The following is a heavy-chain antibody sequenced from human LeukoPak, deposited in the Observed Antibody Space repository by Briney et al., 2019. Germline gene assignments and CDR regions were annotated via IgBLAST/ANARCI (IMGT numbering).Heavy chain of an antibody. CDR2: ISPGDSDT. CDR3: ARGPYCSTTNCYSPYYYYYRSV. V-gene: IGHV5-51*01. D-gene: IGHD2-2*01. Sequence: GESLKTSCRGSGNRFTNYWIGWVRQMPGKGLKGMGIISPGDSDTRYSTSFQGQVTIPADKSIRTAYLPWSSRKASDSACHYCARGPYCSTTNCYSPYYYYYRSVWGRGTTVTVSS. J-gene: IGHJ6*03. CDR1: GNRFTNYW.